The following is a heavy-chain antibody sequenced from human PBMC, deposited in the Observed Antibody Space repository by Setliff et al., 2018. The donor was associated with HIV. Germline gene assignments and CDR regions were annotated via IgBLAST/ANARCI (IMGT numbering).Heavy chain of an antibody. Sequence: GKSLKISCAASGFTFSNYWMSWVRQAPGKGLEWVANIKQDGSEKYYVDAVKGRFTISRDNAKNSLYLQMNSLRAEDTAVYYCARDLLTYYYSCGYGGLDYWGRGTLVTVSS. CDR3: ARDLLTYYYSCGYGGLDY. CDR1: GFTFSNYW. D-gene: IGHD3-10*01. V-gene: IGHV3-7*03. J-gene: IGHJ4*02. CDR2: IKQDGSEK.